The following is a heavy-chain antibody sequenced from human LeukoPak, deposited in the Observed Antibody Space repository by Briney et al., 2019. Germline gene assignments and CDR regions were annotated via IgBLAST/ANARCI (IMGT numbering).Heavy chain of an antibody. CDR3: ARTIAVAGHDAFDI. Sequence: ASVKVSCKASGYTFTSYGISWVRQAPGQGLEWMGWISAYKGNTNYAQKLQGRVTMTTDTSTSTAYMELRSLRSDDTAVYYCARTIAVAGHDAFDIWGQGTMVTVSS. CDR2: ISAYKGNT. J-gene: IGHJ3*02. D-gene: IGHD6-19*01. V-gene: IGHV1-18*04. CDR1: GYTFTSYG.